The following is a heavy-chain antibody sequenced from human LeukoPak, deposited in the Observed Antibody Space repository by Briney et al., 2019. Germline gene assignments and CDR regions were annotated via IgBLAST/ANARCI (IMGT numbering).Heavy chain of an antibody. CDR3: ARDPGWLQFRGEDYFDY. J-gene: IGHJ4*02. Sequence: GGSLRLSCAASGFTFSSYWMSWVRQAPGKGLEWVANIKQDGSEKYYVDSEKGRFTISRDNAKNSLYLQMNSLRAEDTAVYYCARDPGWLQFRGEDYFDYWGQGTLVTVSS. D-gene: IGHD5-24*01. CDR2: IKQDGSEK. CDR1: GFTFSSYW. V-gene: IGHV3-7*01.